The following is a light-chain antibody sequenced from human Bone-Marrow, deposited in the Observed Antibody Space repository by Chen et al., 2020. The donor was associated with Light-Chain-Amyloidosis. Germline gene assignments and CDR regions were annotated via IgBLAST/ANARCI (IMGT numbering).Light chain of an antibody. CDR3: SSYTITNTLV. CDR2: DVT. V-gene: IGLV2-14*01. CDR1: SSDVGGDNH. Sequence: QSALTQPASVSGSPGKSITIFCTGNSSDVGGDNHVACYQQHPDKAPQLMIYDVTNRPSWVLDRFSGSKSDNTASLTISGLQPEDAADYFCSSYTITNTLVFGSGTRVTVL. J-gene: IGLJ1*01.